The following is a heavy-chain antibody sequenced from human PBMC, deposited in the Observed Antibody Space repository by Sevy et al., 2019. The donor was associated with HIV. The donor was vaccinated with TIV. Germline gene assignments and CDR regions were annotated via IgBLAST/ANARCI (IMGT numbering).Heavy chain of an antibody. CDR1: GFTFDDYA. CDR2: ISWNSGSI. Sequence: GGSLRLSCAASGFTFDDYAMHWVRQAPGKGLEWVSGISWNSGSIGYADSVKGRFTISRDNAKNSLYLQMNSLRAEDTALYYCENDRFGKPQYFQHWGQGTLVTVSS. J-gene: IGHJ1*01. CDR3: ENDRFGKPQYFQH. D-gene: IGHD3-10*01. V-gene: IGHV3-9*01.